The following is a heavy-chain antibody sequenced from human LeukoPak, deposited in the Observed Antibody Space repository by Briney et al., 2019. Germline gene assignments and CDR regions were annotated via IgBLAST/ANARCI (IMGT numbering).Heavy chain of an antibody. CDR3: ARVGGGIAAAGYYYYYYIDV. CDR2: IYYSGST. Sequence: PSETLSLTCTVSGGSISSYYWSWIRQPPGKGLEWIGYIYYSGSTNYNPSLKSRVTISVDTSKNQFSLKLSSVTAADTAVYYCARVGGGIAAAGYYYYYYIDVWGKGTTVTVSS. V-gene: IGHV4-59*01. CDR1: GGSISSYY. D-gene: IGHD6-13*01. J-gene: IGHJ6*03.